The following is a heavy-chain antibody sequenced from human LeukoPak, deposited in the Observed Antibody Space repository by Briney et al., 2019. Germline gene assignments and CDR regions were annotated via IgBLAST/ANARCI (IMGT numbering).Heavy chain of an antibody. D-gene: IGHD3-9*01. CDR1: GFPFSSHV. V-gene: IGHV3-48*02. Sequence: PGGSLRLSCAASGFPFSSHVLSWVRQAPGKGLEWIAYINHNGEAIYYPDFVEGRFIISRDNAKNSLFLQMNDLRDEDTAVYYCARDYDWAFDFWGQGTRVTVSS. J-gene: IGHJ4*02. CDR2: INHNGEAI. CDR3: ARDYDWAFDF.